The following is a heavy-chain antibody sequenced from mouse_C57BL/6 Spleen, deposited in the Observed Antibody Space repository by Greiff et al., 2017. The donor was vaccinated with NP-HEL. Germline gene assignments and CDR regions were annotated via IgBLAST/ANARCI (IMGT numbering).Heavy chain of an antibody. Sequence: VQLQQPGAELVRPGSSVKLSCKASGYTFTSYWMHWVKQRPIQGLEWIGNIDPSDSETHYNQKFKDKATLTVDKSSSTAYMQLSSLTSEDSAVYYCATYYGNYLAYWGQGTLVTVSA. CDR1: GYTFTSYW. CDR2: IDPSDSET. D-gene: IGHD2-10*01. J-gene: IGHJ3*01. V-gene: IGHV1-52*01. CDR3: ATYYGNYLAY.